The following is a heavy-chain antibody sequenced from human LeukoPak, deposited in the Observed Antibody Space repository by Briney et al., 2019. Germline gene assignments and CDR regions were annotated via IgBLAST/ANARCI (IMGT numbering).Heavy chain of an antibody. J-gene: IGHJ6*02. CDR1: GFTFSSYS. CDR3: ARAPTTVLRYFDWLYGMDV. Sequence: PGGSLRLSCAASGFTFSSYSMNWVRQAPGKGLEWVSSISSSSSYIYYADSVKGRFTISRDNSKNTLYLQMNSLRAEDTAVYYCARAPTTVLRYFDWLYGMDVWGQGTTVTVSS. V-gene: IGHV3-21*04. CDR2: ISSSSSYI. D-gene: IGHD3-9*01.